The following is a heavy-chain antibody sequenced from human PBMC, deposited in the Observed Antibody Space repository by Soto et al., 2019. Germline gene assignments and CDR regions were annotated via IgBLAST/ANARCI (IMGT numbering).Heavy chain of an antibody. J-gene: IGHJ3*02. V-gene: IGHV1-69*02. D-gene: IGHD3-16*01. CDR1: GGTFSSYT. Sequence: ASVKVSCKASGGTFSSYTISWVRQAPGQGLEWMGRIIPILGIANYAQKFQGRVTITADKSTSTAYMELSSMRSEDTAVYYCARVGLGMGEAFDIWGQGTMVTVSS. CDR2: IIPILGIA. CDR3: ARVGLGMGEAFDI.